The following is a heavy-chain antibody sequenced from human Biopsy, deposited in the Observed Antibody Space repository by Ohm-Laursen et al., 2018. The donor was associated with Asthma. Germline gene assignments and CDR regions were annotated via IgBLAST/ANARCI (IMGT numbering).Heavy chain of an antibody. D-gene: IGHD6-6*01. CDR2: IYYSDRT. CDR3: ARAVSSSSYWYFDL. J-gene: IGHJ2*01. V-gene: IGHV4-39*02. Sequence: GTLSLTCIVSGDAMSTSGSYWGWIRQSPGKGLEWIGSIYYSDRTYYNPSLGSRVTISADTSKNNFSLKVTSVSAADTAVYYCARAVSSSSYWYFDLWGRGDLVTVSS. CDR1: GDAMSTSGSY.